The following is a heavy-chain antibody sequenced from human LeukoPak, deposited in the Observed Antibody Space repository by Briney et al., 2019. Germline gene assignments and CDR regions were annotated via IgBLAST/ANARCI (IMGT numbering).Heavy chain of an antibody. J-gene: IGHJ4*02. CDR1: GGSISSSSYY. V-gene: IGHV4-39*01. CDR3: ARSLQWLAYYFDY. D-gene: IGHD6-19*01. Sequence: PSETLSLTCTVSGGSISSSSYYWGWIRQPPGKGLEWIGSIYYSGSTYYNPSLKSRVTISVDTSKNQFSLKLSSVTAADTAVYYCARSLQWLAYYFDYWGQGTLATVSS. CDR2: IYYSGST.